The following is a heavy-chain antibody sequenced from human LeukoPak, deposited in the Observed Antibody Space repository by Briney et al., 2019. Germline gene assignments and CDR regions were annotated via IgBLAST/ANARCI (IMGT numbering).Heavy chain of an antibody. Sequence: GGSLRLSCAASGFTFSTAWMRWVRQAPGEGLEWVGQIRSKTDGGTTDYAAPVKGRFTISRDDSKNTLYLQMNSLKTEDTAVYYCITPYVWGSYRYDYWGQGTLVTVSS. D-gene: IGHD3-16*02. CDR3: ITPYVWGSYRYDY. J-gene: IGHJ4*02. CDR2: IRSKTDGGTT. CDR1: GFTFSTAW. V-gene: IGHV3-15*01.